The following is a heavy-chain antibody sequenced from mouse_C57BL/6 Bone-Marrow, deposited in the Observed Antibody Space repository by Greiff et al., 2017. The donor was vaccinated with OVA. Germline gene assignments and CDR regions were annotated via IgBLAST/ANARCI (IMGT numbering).Heavy chain of an antibody. J-gene: IGHJ1*03. CDR1: GFNIKDDY. V-gene: IGHV14-4*01. CDR2: IDPENGDT. D-gene: IGHD2-1*01. CDR3: TPTDGNYVRWYFDV. Sequence: EVQVVESGAELVRPGASVKLSCTASGFNIKDDYMHWVKQRPEQGLEWIGWIDPENGDTEYASKFQGKATITADTSSNTAYLQLSSLTSEDTAVYYCTPTDGNYVRWYFDVWGTGTTVTVSS.